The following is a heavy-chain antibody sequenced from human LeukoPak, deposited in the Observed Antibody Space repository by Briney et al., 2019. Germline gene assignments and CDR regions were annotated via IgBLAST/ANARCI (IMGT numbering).Heavy chain of an antibody. CDR1: GFTFNNYW. J-gene: IGHJ6*02. CDR2: IKHDGSEK. D-gene: IGHD1-26*01. V-gene: IGHV3-7*01. Sequence: QAGGSLRLSCVASGFTFNNYWMTWVRQAPGKGREWVATIKHDGSEKYYVDSVKGRFTISRDNGKNSLYLKMNSLRAEDTAVYYCTRGGIWGMDVWGQGTTVIVSS. CDR3: TRGGIWGMDV.